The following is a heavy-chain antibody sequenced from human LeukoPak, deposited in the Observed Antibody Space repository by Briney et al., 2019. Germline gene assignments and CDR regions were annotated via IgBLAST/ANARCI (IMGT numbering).Heavy chain of an antibody. J-gene: IGHJ4*02. CDR3: ARDSEAAAGTGGYYFDY. CDR2: INPNSGGT. Sequence: ASVKVSCKASGYTFTGYYMHWVRHAPGQGLEWMGWINPNSGGTNYAQKFQGRVTMTRDTSISTAYMELSRLRSDDTAVYYCARDSEAAAGTGGYYFDYWGQGTLVTVSS. D-gene: IGHD6-13*01. CDR1: GYTFTGYY. V-gene: IGHV1-2*02.